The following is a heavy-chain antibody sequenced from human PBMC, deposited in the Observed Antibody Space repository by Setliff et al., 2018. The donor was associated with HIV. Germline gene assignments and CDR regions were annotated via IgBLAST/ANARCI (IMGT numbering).Heavy chain of an antibody. Sequence: SETLSLTCTISGGSISSHCWSWIRQPPGKGLEWIGYIYYSGSTNYNPSLKSRVTISVDTSKNQFSLKLSSVTAADTAVYYCARDRGSSYYYYYYMDVWGKGTTVTVSS. V-gene: IGHV4-59*11. J-gene: IGHJ6*03. CDR2: IYYSGST. CDR1: GGSISSHC. D-gene: IGHD6-6*01. CDR3: ARDRGSSYYYYYYMDV.